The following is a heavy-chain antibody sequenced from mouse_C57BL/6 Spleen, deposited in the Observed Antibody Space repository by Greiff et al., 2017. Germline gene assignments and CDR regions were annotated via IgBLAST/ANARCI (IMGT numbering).Heavy chain of an antibody. J-gene: IGHJ3*01. CDR3: TRDDDGYYFAY. D-gene: IGHD2-3*01. Sequence: EVKLQESGEGLVKPGGSLKLSCAASGFTFSSYAMSWVRQTPEKRLEWVAYISSGGDYIYYADTVKGRFTISRDNARNTLYLQMSSLKSEDTAMYYCTRDDDGYYFAYWGQGTLVTVSA. CDR1: GFTFSSYA. V-gene: IGHV5-9-1*02. CDR2: ISSGGDYI.